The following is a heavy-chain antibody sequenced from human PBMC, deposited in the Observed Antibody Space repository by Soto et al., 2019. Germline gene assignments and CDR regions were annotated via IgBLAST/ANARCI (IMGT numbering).Heavy chain of an antibody. Sequence: NPSETLSLTCPVYGGSFSGYYWSWISPPPANGLEWIGEINHSGSTNYNPSLKSRVTISVDTSKNQFSLKLSSVTAADTAVYYCARWIYDILTGTSPFDLWGRGTLVTVSS. V-gene: IGHV4-34*01. CDR3: ARWIYDILTGTSPFDL. J-gene: IGHJ2*01. D-gene: IGHD3-9*01. CDR1: GGSFSGYY. CDR2: INHSGST.